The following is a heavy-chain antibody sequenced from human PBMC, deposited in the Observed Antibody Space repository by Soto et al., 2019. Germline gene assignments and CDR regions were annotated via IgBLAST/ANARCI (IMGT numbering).Heavy chain of an antibody. CDR1: GGTFSSYA. V-gene: IGHV1-69*01. J-gene: IGHJ4*02. CDR2: IIPIFGTA. Sequence: QVQLVQSGAEVKKPGSSVKVSCKASGGTFSSYAISWVGQAPGQGLEWMGGIIPIFGTANYAQKFQGRVTITADESTSTAYMELSSLRSEDTAVYYCARESRIQLWPNFDYWGQGTLVTVSS. D-gene: IGHD5-18*01. CDR3: ARESRIQLWPNFDY.